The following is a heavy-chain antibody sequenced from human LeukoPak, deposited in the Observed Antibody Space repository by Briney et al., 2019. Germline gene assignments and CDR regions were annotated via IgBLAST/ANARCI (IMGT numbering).Heavy chain of an antibody. V-gene: IGHV3-7*05. CDR3: ARGDWY. CDR1: GFTFSSHW. CDR2: IKQDGSEK. Sequence: GGSLRLSCAASGFTFSSHWMSWVRQAPGKRLEWVANIKQDGSEKYYVDSVKGRFTITRDNAKNSPYLQMTSLRAEDTAVYYCARGDWYWGQGTLVTVSS. J-gene: IGHJ4*02. D-gene: IGHD3/OR15-3a*01.